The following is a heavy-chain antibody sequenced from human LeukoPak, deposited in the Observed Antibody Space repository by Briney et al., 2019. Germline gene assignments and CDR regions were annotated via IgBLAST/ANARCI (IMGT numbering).Heavy chain of an antibody. CDR3: ARHYDSGSYSLDF. J-gene: IGHJ4*02. CDR2: IYSSGST. D-gene: IGHD3-10*01. CDR1: GGSIRGYF. Sequence: SETLSLTCTVSGGSIRGYFWSWIRQPPGKGLEWIGHIYSSGSTTYTPSLQGRVTISLDTSKNQFSLKLSSVTAADTAVYYRARHYDSGSYSLDFWGQGTLVTVSS. V-gene: IGHV4-59*08.